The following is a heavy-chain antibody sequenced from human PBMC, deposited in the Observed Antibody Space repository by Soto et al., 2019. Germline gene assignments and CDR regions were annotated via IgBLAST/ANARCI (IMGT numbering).Heavy chain of an antibody. J-gene: IGHJ4*02. CDR1: GFTFSSYW. CDR2: MRQDGSEK. CDR3: ARILCSSTSCYTFDY. Sequence: LRLSCSASGFTFSSYWMSWVRQAPGKGLEWVANMRQDGSEKYYVDSVKGRFTISRDNAKNSLYLQMNSLRAEDTAVYYCARILCSSTSCYTFDYWGQGTLVTVSS. D-gene: IGHD2-2*02. V-gene: IGHV3-7*03.